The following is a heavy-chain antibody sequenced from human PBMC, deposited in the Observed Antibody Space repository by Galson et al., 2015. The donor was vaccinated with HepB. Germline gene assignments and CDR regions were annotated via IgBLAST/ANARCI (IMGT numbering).Heavy chain of an antibody. CDR3: ATVEYSGSQRVFDN. CDR2: IIPTIGTA. Sequence: SVKVSCKASGDTFSSYAISWVRQAPGQGLEWMGGIIPTIGTASCAQRFQGRVMITADKSMSTAYMELSNLRFEDTAVYYCATVEYSGSQRVFDNWGQGTQVTVSS. D-gene: IGHD1-26*01. CDR1: GDTFSSYA. V-gene: IGHV1-69*06. J-gene: IGHJ4*02.